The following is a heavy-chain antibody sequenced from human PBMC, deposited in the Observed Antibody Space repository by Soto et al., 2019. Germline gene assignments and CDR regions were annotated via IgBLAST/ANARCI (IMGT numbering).Heavy chain of an antibody. D-gene: IGHD6-19*01. CDR2: ISWNSGSI. J-gene: IGHJ5*02. CDR3: AKAGSGWYLGNWFDP. CDR1: GFTFDDYA. V-gene: IGHV3-9*01. Sequence: SLKISCAASGFTFDDYAMHWVRQAPGKGLEWVSGISWNSGSIGYADSVKGRFTISRDNAKNSLYLQMNSLRAEDTALYYCAKAGSGWYLGNWFDPWGQGTLVTVSS.